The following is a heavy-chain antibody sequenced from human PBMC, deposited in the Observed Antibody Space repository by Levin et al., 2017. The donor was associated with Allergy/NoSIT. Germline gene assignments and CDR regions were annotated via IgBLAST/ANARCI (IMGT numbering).Heavy chain of an antibody. J-gene: IGHJ5*02. D-gene: IGHD3-16*02. V-gene: IGHV1-2*02. CDR3: ARDRYSNDWAYKNWFDP. Sequence: ASVKVSCKASEYTFTAYYIHWIRQAPGQGLEWMGWINPNSGGTNYAQKFQGRVTMTRDTSISTAYLELSRLTSDDTAVYYCARDRYSNDWAYKNWFDPWGQGTLVTVSS. CDR2: INPNSGGT. CDR1: EYTFTAYY.